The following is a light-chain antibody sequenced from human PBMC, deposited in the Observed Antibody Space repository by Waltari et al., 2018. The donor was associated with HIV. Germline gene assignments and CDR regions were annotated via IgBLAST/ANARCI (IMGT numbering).Light chain of an antibody. V-gene: IGLV2-11*01. CDR1: SSDIGDYNY. J-gene: IGLJ3*02. Sequence: QSALTPPRSVSGSPGQSVTISCTGTSSDIGDYNYVSWYQQHPGKAPKLMIYDVTKRPSGVPDRFSGSKSGNTASLTISGLQAEDEAAYYCCSFAGSYTLVFGGGTKLTVL. CDR3: CSFAGSYTLV. CDR2: DVT.